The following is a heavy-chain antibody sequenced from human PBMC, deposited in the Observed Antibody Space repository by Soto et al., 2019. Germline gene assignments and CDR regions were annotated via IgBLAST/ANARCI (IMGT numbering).Heavy chain of an antibody. CDR3: AKFTISSAFDY. D-gene: IGHD3-10*01. CDR2: ITGSGGST. J-gene: IGHJ4*02. V-gene: IGHV3-23*01. Sequence: EVQLLESGGGLVQPGGSLRLSCAASGFTFSSYAMSWVRQAPGKGLEWVSAITGSGGSTYYADYERGRCTISRDNSKNTLYLQMSSLRAEDTAVYYCAKFTISSAFDYWGQGTLVTVSS. CDR1: GFTFSSYA.